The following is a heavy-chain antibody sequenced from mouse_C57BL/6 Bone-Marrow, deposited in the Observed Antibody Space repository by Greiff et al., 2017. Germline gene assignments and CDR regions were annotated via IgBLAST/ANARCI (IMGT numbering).Heavy chain of an antibody. Sequence: EVKLVESGGDLVKPGGSLKLSCAASGFTFSSYGMSWVRQTPDKRLEWVATISSGGSYTYYPDSVKGRFTISRDNAKNTLYLQMSSLKSEDTAMYYCARHLLLRYQYYFDYWGQGTTLTVSS. CDR1: GFTFSSYG. CDR3: ARHLLLRYQYYFDY. J-gene: IGHJ2*01. V-gene: IGHV5-6*01. D-gene: IGHD1-1*01. CDR2: ISSGGSYT.